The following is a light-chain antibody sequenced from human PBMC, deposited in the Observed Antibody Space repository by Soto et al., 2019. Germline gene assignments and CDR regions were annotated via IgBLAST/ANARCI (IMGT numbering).Light chain of an antibody. Sequence: EIVMMQAPATLSETPGERATLSCRASQSVSSNLAWYQQKPDQAPRLLTYHASIRATGIPARFSGSGSGTEFTLTISGLLPEDFAFYYCQPYDNWRGTSGQGTKVDI. CDR1: QSVSSN. J-gene: IGKJ1*01. CDR3: QPYDNWRGT. V-gene: IGKV3-15*01. CDR2: HAS.